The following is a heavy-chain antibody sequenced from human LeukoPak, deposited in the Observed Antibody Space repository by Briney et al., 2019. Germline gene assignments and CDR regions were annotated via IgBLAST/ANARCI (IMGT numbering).Heavy chain of an antibody. CDR2: ISWNSGSI. D-gene: IGHD5-18*01. Sequence: PGGSLRLSCAASGFTFDDYAMHWVRHAPGKGLEWVSGISWNSGSIGYADSVKGRFTISRDNAKNSLYLQMNSLRAEDTALYYCAKDIADTAMVTGGIDYWGQGTLVTVSS. CDR1: GFTFDDYA. CDR3: AKDIADTAMVTGGIDY. V-gene: IGHV3-9*01. J-gene: IGHJ4*02.